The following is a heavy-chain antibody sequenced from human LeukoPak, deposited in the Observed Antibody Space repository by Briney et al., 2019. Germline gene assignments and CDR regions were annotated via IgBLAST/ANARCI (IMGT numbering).Heavy chain of an antibody. J-gene: IGHJ5*02. V-gene: IGHV4-59*01. CDR2: IYYSGST. CDR1: GGSISSYY. CDR3: ARAQYYGSGSYMNWFDP. Sequence: PSETLSLTCTVSGGSISSYYWSWIRQPPGKGLEWIGYIYYSGSTNYNPYLKSRVTISVDTSKNQFSLKLSSVTAADTAVYYCARAQYYGSGSYMNWFDPWGQGTLVTVSS. D-gene: IGHD3-10*01.